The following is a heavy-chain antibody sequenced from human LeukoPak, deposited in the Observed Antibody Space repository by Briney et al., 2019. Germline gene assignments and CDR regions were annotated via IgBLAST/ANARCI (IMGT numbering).Heavy chain of an antibody. J-gene: IGHJ6*03. D-gene: IGHD2-2*01. Sequence: PGGSLRLSCAASGFTFSSYAMSWVRQAPGKGLEWVGFIRSRRYGGTTDYAASVKGRFTISRDDSESIVYLQMNSLKTEDTAVYYCTRGRYVPPYYMDVWGTGTTITVSS. V-gene: IGHV3-49*04. CDR2: IRSRRYGGTT. CDR3: TRGRYVPPYYMDV. CDR1: GFTFSSYA.